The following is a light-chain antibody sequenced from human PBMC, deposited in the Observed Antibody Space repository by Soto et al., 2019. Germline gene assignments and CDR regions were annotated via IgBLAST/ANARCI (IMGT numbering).Light chain of an antibody. CDR1: TGAVTSDHF. J-gene: IGLJ2*01. V-gene: IGLV7-46*01. Sequence: QAVVTQEPSLTVSPGGTVTLTCGSSTGAVTSDHFPYWFQQKPGQAPKTLIYDTYNRHSWTPARFSGSLLGGKAALTLSGAQPEDEADYYCLLSYSDGYGIFGGGKKLTVL. CDR2: DTY. CDR3: LLSYSDGYGI.